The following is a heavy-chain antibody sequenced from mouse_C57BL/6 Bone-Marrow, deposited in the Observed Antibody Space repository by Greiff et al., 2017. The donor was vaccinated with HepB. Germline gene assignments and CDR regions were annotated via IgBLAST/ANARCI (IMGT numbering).Heavy chain of an antibody. J-gene: IGHJ3*01. CDR2: IWSGGST. Sequence: QVQLQQSGPGLVQPSQSLSITCTVSGFSLTSYGVHWVRQSPGKGLEWLGVIWSGGSTDYNAAFISRRSISKDNSKIQVFFKMNSLQADDTAIYYCAIFAYWGQGTLVTVSA. V-gene: IGHV2-2*01. CDR3: AIFAY. CDR1: GFSLTSYG.